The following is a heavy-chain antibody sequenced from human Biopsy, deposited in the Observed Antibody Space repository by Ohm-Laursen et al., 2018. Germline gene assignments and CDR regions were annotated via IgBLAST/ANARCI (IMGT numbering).Heavy chain of an antibody. J-gene: IGHJ5*02. V-gene: IGHV4-39*01. CDR1: GGSISNNNYY. CDR3: ARDYDTSGYYYVS. CDR2: IFYRGST. Sequence: GTLSLTCAVSGGSISNNNYYWGWIRQPPGKGLEWIGSIFYRGSTHYKLSLKSRVNISVDTSKNQFPLKLNSVTAADTAVYYCARDYDTSGYYYVSWGQGTLVTVSS. D-gene: IGHD3-22*01.